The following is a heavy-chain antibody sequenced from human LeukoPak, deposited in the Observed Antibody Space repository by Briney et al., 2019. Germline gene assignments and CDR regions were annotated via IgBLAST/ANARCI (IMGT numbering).Heavy chain of an antibody. Sequence: GASVKVSCKASGYIFTDYYMHWVRQAPGQGLEWMGWINPNSGGTNYAQKFQGRVTMTRDTSISTAYMELSRLRSDDTAVYYCAREWDIVVVVADSAFDIWGQGTMVTVSS. CDR1: GYIFTDYY. V-gene: IGHV1-2*02. J-gene: IGHJ3*02. D-gene: IGHD2-15*01. CDR2: INPNSGGT. CDR3: AREWDIVVVVADSAFDI.